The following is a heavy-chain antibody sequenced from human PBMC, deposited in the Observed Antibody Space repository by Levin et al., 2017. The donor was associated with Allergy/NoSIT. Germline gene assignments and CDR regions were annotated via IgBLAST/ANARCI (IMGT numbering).Heavy chain of an antibody. CDR2: ISYDGSNK. Sequence: GGSLRLSCAASGFTFSSYAMHWVRQAPGKGLEWVAVISYDGSNKYYADSVKGRFTISRDNSKNTLYLQMNSLRAEDTAVYYCARATLAFDIWGQGTMVTVSS. V-gene: IGHV3-30-3*01. J-gene: IGHJ3*02. CDR3: ARATLAFDI. D-gene: IGHD4-17*01. CDR1: GFTFSSYA.